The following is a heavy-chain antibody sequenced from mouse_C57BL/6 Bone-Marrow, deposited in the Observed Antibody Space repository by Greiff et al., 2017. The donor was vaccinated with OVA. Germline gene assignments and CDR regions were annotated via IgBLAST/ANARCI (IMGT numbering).Heavy chain of an antibody. Sequence: EVQRVESGGGLVKPGGSLKLSCAASGFTFSDYGMHWVRQAPEKGLVWVAYISSGSSTIYYADTVKGRFTISRDNAKNTLFLQMTSLRSEDTAMYYCARGPLYSPLRYWYFDVWGTGTTVTVSS. CDR3: ARGPLYSPLRYWYFDV. J-gene: IGHJ1*03. CDR2: ISSGSSTI. CDR1: GFTFSDYG. D-gene: IGHD1-1*01. V-gene: IGHV5-17*01.